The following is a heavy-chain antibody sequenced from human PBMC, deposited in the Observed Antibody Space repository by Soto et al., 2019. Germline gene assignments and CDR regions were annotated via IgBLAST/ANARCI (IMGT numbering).Heavy chain of an antibody. D-gene: IGHD6-6*01. CDR2: TYYRSKWYN. CDR1: GDSVSSNSAA. V-gene: IGHV6-1*01. J-gene: IGHJ6*02. CDR3: ERTDVSMSYYYFGIDV. Sequence: QVQLQQSGPGLVKPSQTLSLTCAISGDSVSSNSAAWNWIMQSPSRGLEWLGRTYYRSKWYNDFAVSVKSRVTISPDTSKNQFSLQLNTVTPEDTAVYYCERTDVSMSYYYFGIDVWGQGTTVTVSS.